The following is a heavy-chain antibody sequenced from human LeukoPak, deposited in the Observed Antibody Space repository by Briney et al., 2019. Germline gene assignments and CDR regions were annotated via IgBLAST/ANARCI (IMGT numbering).Heavy chain of an antibody. V-gene: IGHV1-24*01. CDR1: GYTLTELS. CDR2: FDPEDGET. D-gene: IGHD6-13*01. CDR3: ATVLYSSSLGEYYFDY. Sequence: ASVTVSCKVSGYTLTELSMHWVRQAPGKGLEWMGGFDPEDGETIYAQKFQGRVTMTEDTSTDTAYMELSSLRSEDTAVYYCATVLYSSSLGEYYFDYWGQGTLVTVSS. J-gene: IGHJ4*02.